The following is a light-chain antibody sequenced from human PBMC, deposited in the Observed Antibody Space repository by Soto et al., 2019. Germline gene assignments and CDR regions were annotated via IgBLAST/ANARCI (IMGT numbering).Light chain of an antibody. Sequence: QSVLTQPRSVSGSPGQSVTISCTGTSXDVGGYNYVSWYQQHPGKAPKLMIYDVSKRPSGVPDRFSGSNSGNTASLTISGLQAEDEADYYCCSYAGSYTFGVFGTGTTFTVL. J-gene: IGLJ1*01. CDR2: DVS. V-gene: IGLV2-11*01. CDR3: CSYAGSYTFGV. CDR1: SXDVGGYNY.